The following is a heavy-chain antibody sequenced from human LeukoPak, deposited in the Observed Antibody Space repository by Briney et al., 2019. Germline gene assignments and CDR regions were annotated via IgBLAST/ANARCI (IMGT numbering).Heavy chain of an antibody. J-gene: IGHJ4*02. D-gene: IGHD2-15*01. V-gene: IGHV3-30-3*01. CDR3: ARDHGGSIDY. CDR1: GFSFRTNT. CDR2: ISHDESST. Sequence: GGSLRLSCAASGFSFRTNTMHWVRQAPGKGLEWVGLISHDESSTYYADSVKGRCTISRDNSNKMLYLQMNSLRAEDTAVYYCARDHGGSIDYWGQGTLVTVSS.